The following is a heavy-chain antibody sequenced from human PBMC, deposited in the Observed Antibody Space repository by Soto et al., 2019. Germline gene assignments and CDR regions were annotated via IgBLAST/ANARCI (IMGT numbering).Heavy chain of an antibody. Sequence: PSETLSLTCTVSGGSVSSGSYYWSWIRQPPGKGLEWIGYIYYSGSTNYNPSLKSRVTISVDTSKNQFSLKLSSVTAADTAVYYCARAGWESIVGFYYYYGMDVWGQGTTVTVSS. CDR1: GGSVSSGSYY. D-gene: IGHD3-22*01. J-gene: IGHJ6*02. CDR3: ARAGWESIVGFYYYYGMDV. CDR2: IYYSGST. V-gene: IGHV4-61*01.